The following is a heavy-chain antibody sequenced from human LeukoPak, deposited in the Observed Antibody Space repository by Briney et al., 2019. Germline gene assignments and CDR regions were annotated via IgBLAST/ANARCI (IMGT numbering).Heavy chain of an antibody. CDR2: IIGNGGDI. V-gene: IGHV3-23*01. CDR3: AKVRIPDGRYSIDF. D-gene: IGHD5-24*01. J-gene: IGHJ4*02. CDR1: GFTFNTYA. Sequence: PGGSLRLSCAASGFTFNTYAVNWVRQAPGKGLEWVSVIIGNGGDIHYAGSVRGRFTISRDNSKNTLYLQMNSLRVEDTAVYYCAKVRIPDGRYSIDFWGPGTLVTVSS.